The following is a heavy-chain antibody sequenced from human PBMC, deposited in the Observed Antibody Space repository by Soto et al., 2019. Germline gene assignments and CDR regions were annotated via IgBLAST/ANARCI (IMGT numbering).Heavy chain of an antibody. CDR2: IWYDGSNK. V-gene: IGHV3-33*01. CDR1: GFTFSSYG. CDR3: ARDITMVRGVSHSYYYYGMDV. Sequence: QVQLVESGGGVVQPGRSLRLSCAASGFTFSSYGMHWVRQAPGKGLEWVAVIWYDGSNKYYADSVKGRFTISRDNSKNTLYLQMNGLRAEDTAVYYCARDITMVRGVSHSYYYYGMDVWGQGTTVTVSS. D-gene: IGHD3-10*01. J-gene: IGHJ6*02.